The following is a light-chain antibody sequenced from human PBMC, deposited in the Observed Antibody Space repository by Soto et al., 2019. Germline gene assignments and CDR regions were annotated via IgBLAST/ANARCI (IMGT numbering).Light chain of an antibody. V-gene: IGLV2-14*01. J-gene: IGLJ1*01. Sequence: QSALTQPASVSGSPGQSITISCTGTSSDVGGYNYVSWYQQHPGTAPKLMIYEVSNRPSGLSNRFSGSKSGNTASLTISGLQAEDEADYYCSSYTTSAPYVFGSGTKLTVL. CDR2: EVS. CDR3: SSYTTSAPYV. CDR1: SSDVGGYNY.